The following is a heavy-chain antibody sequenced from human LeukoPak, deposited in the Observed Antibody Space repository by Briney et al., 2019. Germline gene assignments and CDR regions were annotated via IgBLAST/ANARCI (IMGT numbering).Heavy chain of an antibody. CDR2: ISSNNGNT. D-gene: IGHD3-22*01. Sequence: ASVKVSCKASGYIFTSYGINWVRQAPGQGLEWMGWISSNNGNTNYAQKLQGRVTMTTDTSTSTAYMELRSLRSDDTAVYYCARVGFTMIVVVPPDYWGQGTLVTVSS. CDR1: GYIFTSYG. CDR3: ARVGFTMIVVVPPDY. J-gene: IGHJ4*02. V-gene: IGHV1-18*01.